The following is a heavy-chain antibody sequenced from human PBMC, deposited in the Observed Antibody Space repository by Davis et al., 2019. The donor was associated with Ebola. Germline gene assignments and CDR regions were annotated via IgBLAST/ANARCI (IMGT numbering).Heavy chain of an antibody. V-gene: IGHV3-72*01. D-gene: IGHD5-12*01. J-gene: IGHJ3*02. CDR2: IRNKVYSYAT. CDR3: ARDIVATIYLFSDAFDI. Sequence: GGSLRLSCAAPGFTFNTHNMSWVRQAPGKGLEWVGRIRNKVYSYATEYAASVKGRFAFSRDDSKNSLYLQMNSLRAEDTAVYYCARDIVATIYLFSDAFDIWGQGTMVTVSS. CDR1: GFTFNTHN.